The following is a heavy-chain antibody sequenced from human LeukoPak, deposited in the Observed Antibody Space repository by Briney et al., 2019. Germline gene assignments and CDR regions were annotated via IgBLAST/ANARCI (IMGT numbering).Heavy chain of an antibody. CDR2: ISTSNGNT. CDR3: ARGIAAAGTGRADY. D-gene: IGHD6-13*01. CDR1: GYSFVLYG. Sequence: ASVKVSCKASGYSFVLYGISWVRQAPGQGPEWMGWISTSNGNTEYAEKFQGRVTMTRDMSTSTVYMELSSLRSEDTAVYYCARGIAAAGTGRADYWGQGTLVTVSS. V-gene: IGHV1-18*01. J-gene: IGHJ4*02.